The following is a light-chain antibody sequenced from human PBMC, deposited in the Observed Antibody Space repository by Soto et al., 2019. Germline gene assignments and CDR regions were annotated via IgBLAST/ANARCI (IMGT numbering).Light chain of an antibody. CDR2: YND. Sequence: QSVLTQPPSVSGAPRQRVTISCSGSSSNIGNNVVNWYQQLPGKAPKLLIYYNDLLPSGVSDRFSGSKSGTAASLAISGLQSEDEADYYCAAWDDSLNGLVFGGGTKLTVL. V-gene: IGLV1-36*01. CDR3: AAWDDSLNGLV. CDR1: SSNIGNNV. J-gene: IGLJ2*01.